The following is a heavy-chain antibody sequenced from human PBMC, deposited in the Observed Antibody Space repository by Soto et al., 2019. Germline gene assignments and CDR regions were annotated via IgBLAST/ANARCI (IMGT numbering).Heavy chain of an antibody. CDR3: ARDEAAQYYFDY. V-gene: IGHV1-18*04. J-gene: IGHJ4*02. Sequence: ASVKVSCKASGYTLIMSHIHWMRQAPGQGLEWMGWISAYNGNTNYAQKLQGRVTMTTDTSTSTAYMELRSLRSDDTAVYYCARDEAAQYYFDYWGQGTLVTVSS. CDR2: ISAYNGNT. CDR1: GYTLIMSH. D-gene: IGHD6-13*01.